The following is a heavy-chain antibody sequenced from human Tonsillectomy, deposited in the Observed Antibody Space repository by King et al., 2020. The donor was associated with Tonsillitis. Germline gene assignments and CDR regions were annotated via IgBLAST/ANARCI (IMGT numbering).Heavy chain of an antibody. J-gene: IGHJ2*01. V-gene: IGHV2-5*01. Sequence: TLKESGPTLVKPTQTLTLTCTFSGFSLSTSGVGVGWIRQPPGKALEWLALIYWNDDKRYSPSLKSRLTITKDTSKNQVVLTMTNMDPVDTATYYCAHRRRSGPPTTWYFDLWGRGTLVTVSS. CDR1: GFSLSTSGVG. D-gene: IGHD3-3*01. CDR2: IYWNDDK. CDR3: AHRRRSGPPTTWYFDL.